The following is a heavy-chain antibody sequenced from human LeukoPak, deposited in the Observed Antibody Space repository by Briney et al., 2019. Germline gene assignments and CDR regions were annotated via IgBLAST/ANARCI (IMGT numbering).Heavy chain of an antibody. Sequence: ASVMVSCKASGYTFTEYYLHWVRQAPGQGLEWMGWINAKSGDTLYAQRFQDRITMTRDTSITTAYMGLSRLTSDDTAMYYCARGTSFGYDPWGQGTLVTVSS. CDR1: GYTFTEYY. V-gene: IGHV1-2*02. CDR2: INAKSGDT. J-gene: IGHJ5*02. D-gene: IGHD3-22*01. CDR3: ARGTSFGYDP.